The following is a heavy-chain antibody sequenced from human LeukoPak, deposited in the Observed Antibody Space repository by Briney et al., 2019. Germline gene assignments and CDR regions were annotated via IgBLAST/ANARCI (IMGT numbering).Heavy chain of an antibody. Sequence: SETLSLTCTVCGGSISTYYWSWIRQPPGEGLEWIGYVYTSGSTNFNPALKSRVTISLDTSKNQSSLKLTSVTAADTAVYYCARGAPSLYYYYMDIWGKGTSVTVSS. J-gene: IGHJ6*03. CDR2: VYTSGST. V-gene: IGHV4-4*09. CDR3: ARGAPSLYYYYMDI. CDR1: GGSISTYY. D-gene: IGHD3-16*01.